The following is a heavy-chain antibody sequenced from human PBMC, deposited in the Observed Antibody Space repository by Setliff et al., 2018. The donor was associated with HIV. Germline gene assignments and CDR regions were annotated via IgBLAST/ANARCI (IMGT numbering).Heavy chain of an antibody. CDR1: GFTFSSYA. CDR2: ISASGGSA. V-gene: IGHV3-23*01. D-gene: IGHD3-9*01. CDR3: AKDDSTDWRTFDI. Sequence: GGSLRLSCAASGFTFSSYAMTWVRQAPGKGLEWVSGISASGGSAYYADSVKGRFTISRDNSKNTLYLQMNSLRAEDTAVYYCAKDDSTDWRTFDIWGQGTMVTVSS. J-gene: IGHJ3*02.